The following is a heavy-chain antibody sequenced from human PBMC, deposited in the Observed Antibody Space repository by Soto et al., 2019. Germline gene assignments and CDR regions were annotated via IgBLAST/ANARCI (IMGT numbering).Heavy chain of an antibody. D-gene: IGHD2-21*01. V-gene: IGHV4-4*02. CDR2: IYHSGMA. Sequence: VQLRQSGSGLVKPSGTLSLTCFVSGTSISSTFWWTWVRQAPGKGLEWIGEIYHSGMAKYNPSLKSRVTISVDKSSNHFSLTLTSVTAADTAMYYCATLPPRIVVVMSPFPSWGQGTPVTVSS. CDR3: ATLPPRIVVVMSPFPS. CDR1: GTSISSTFW. J-gene: IGHJ4*02.